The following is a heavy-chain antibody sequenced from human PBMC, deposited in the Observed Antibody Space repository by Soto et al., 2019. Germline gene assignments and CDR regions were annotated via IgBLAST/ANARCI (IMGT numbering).Heavy chain of an antibody. V-gene: IGHV1-69*01. Sequence: QEQLVQSGAEVKKPGSSVKVSCKASGGIFSSFTINWVRQAPGQGLEWMGGIIPVFGTPNYAQKFQGRVTITADESTSTAYMELSSLRSEDTAVYYCARDLDNDTGGYLHEYWGQGTLVTVPS. CDR2: IIPVFGTP. CDR3: ARDLDNDTGGYLHEY. CDR1: GGIFSSFT. D-gene: IGHD3-22*01. J-gene: IGHJ4*02.